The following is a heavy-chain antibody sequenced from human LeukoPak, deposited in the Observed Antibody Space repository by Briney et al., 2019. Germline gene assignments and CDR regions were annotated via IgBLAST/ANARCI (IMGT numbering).Heavy chain of an antibody. D-gene: IGHD3-22*01. V-gene: IGHV4-59*01. J-gene: IGHJ4*02. Sequence: SETLSLTCTVSGGSINSYYWSWIRQPPGKGLEWIGFIYYSGSANYNPSLKSRVTISVDTSNNQFSLKLSSVTAADTAVYYRARLSSGYYLAYWGQGTLVTVSS. CDR1: GGSINSYY. CDR3: ARLSSGYYLAY. CDR2: IYYSGSA.